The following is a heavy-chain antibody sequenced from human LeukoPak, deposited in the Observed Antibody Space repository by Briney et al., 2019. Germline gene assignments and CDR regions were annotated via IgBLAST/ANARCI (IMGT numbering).Heavy chain of an antibody. CDR1: GFTFSDYA. V-gene: IGHV3-23*01. CDR2: ISPSGGVT. Sequence: PGGALRLSCAASGFTFSDYAMSWIRQAPGKGLEWVSTISPSGGVTFYSDSVRGRFTISRDYSKDTLFLQMNSLRAKDTALYYCAKAHVPTMIRGVVSSDWGQGTLVTVSS. J-gene: IGHJ4*02. D-gene: IGHD3-10*01. CDR3: AKAHVPTMIRGVVSSD.